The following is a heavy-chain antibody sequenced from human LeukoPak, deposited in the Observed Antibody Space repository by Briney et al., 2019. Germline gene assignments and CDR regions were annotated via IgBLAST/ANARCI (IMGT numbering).Heavy chain of an antibody. J-gene: IGHJ6*03. CDR1: GGTFSSYA. D-gene: IGHD6-6*01. Sequence: GASVKVSCKASGGTFSSYAISWVRQAPGQGLEWMGGIIPIFGTANYAQKFQGRVTITADKSTSTAYMELSSLRSEDTAVYYCARRSKYSSSSRFYYYYYMDVWGKGTTVTVSS. CDR3: ARRSKYSSSSRFYYYYYMDV. CDR2: IIPIFGTA. V-gene: IGHV1-69*06.